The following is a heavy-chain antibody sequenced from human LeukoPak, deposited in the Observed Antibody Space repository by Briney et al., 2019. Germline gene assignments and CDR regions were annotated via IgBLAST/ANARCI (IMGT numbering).Heavy chain of an antibody. CDR1: GGSISSYY. CDR2: IYYSGST. Sequence: PSETLSLTCTVSGGSISSYYWSWIRQPPGKGLEWIGYIYYSGSTKYNPSLKSRVTISVDTSKNQFSLKLSSVTAADTAVYYCASTIGRGYCSGGSCYMANGLDYWGQGTLVTVSS. D-gene: IGHD2-15*01. CDR3: ASTIGRGYCSGGSCYMANGLDY. V-gene: IGHV4-59*12. J-gene: IGHJ4*02.